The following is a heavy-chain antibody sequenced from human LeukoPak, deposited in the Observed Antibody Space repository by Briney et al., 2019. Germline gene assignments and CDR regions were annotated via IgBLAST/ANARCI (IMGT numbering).Heavy chain of an antibody. CDR3: AKSGSFHANYDGLDV. CDR1: EFTFSSHA. Sequence: GGSLRLSCVASEFTFSSHAMNWVRQAPGKGLEWVSSISGGGESTYYTDSVKGRFTISRDNSKNTVYLQMNSLRAEDTAVYYRAKSGSFHANYDGLDVWGQGTTVTVSS. V-gene: IGHV3-23*01. J-gene: IGHJ6*02. CDR2: ISGGGEST. D-gene: IGHD1-26*01.